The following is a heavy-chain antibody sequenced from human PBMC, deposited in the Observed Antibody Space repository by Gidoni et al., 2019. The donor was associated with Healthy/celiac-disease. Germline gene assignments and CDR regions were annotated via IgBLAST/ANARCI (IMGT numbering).Heavy chain of an antibody. J-gene: IGHJ6*03. CDR2: IRSISSYI. D-gene: IGHD6-13*01. CDR1: GFPFSSYS. V-gene: IGHV3-21*01. CDR3: AIAQGSSSWAYYYYMDV. Sequence: EVQLVESGGGLVKPGGSLRRSWEAYGFPFSSYSMNCVRQAPGKGLESVSSIRSISSYIYYADSVNGRFTISRDNAKNSLYLQMNSLRAEDTAVYYCAIAQGSSSWAYYYYMDVWGKGTTVTVSS.